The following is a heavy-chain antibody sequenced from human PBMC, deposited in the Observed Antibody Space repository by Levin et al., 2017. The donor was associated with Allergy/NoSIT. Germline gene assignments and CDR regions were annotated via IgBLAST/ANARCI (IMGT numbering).Heavy chain of an antibody. V-gene: IGHV1-2*06. CDR3: ARETIAAPPYNWFDT. D-gene: IGHD6-13*01. CDR2: LNPNTGGT. Sequence: PGESLKISCKASGFTFTIYDIHWVRQAPGQGLEWVGRLNPNTGGTDSAQKFVGRVTMTTDTSTTTAFMELTRLRPDDTAIYYCARETIAAPPYNWFDTWGQGALVTVSP. J-gene: IGHJ5*02. CDR1: GFTFTIYD.